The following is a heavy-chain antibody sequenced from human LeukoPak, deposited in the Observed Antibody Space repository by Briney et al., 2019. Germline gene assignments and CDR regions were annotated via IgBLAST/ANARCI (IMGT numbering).Heavy chain of an antibody. D-gene: IGHD5-18*01. Sequence: GGSLRLSCAASGFTFSSYAMSWVRQAPGKGLGWVSAISGSGGSTYYADSVKGRFTISRDNSKNTLYLQMNSLRPEDTAVYYCAKNPREQLYYYYYMDVWGKGTTVTVSS. CDR3: AKNPREQLYYYYYMDV. CDR2: ISGSGGST. V-gene: IGHV3-23*01. J-gene: IGHJ6*03. CDR1: GFTFSSYA.